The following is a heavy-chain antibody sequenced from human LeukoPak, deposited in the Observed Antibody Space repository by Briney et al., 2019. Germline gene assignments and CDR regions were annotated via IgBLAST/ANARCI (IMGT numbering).Heavy chain of an antibody. CDR1: GYSFTSYW. CDR3: VRDDLSGSLFYYFDY. Sequence: GESLKISCKGSGYSFTSYWIPWVRQMPGKGLEWMGRIGPSDSYTNYSPSFQGHVTISADKSISTAYLQWSSLRASDTAMYYCVRDDLSGSLFYYFDYWGQGTLVTVSS. V-gene: IGHV5-10-1*01. J-gene: IGHJ4*02. D-gene: IGHD3-10*01. CDR2: IGPSDSYT.